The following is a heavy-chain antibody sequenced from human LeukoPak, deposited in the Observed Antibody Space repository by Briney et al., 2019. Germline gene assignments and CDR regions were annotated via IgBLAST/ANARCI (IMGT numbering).Heavy chain of an antibody. CDR3: ARDKGGWLQLSAFDI. D-gene: IGHD5-24*01. V-gene: IGHV3-30*03. CDR2: ISYDGSNK. CDR1: GFTFSSYG. J-gene: IGHJ3*02. Sequence: GGSLRLSCAASGFTFSSYGMHWVRQAPGKGLEWVAVISYDGSNKYYADSVKGRFTISRDNSKNTLYLQMNSLRAEDTAVYYCARDKGGWLQLSAFDIWGQGTMVTVSS.